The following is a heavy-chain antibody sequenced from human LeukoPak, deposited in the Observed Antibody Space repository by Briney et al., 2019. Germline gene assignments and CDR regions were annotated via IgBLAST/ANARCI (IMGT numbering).Heavy chain of an antibody. Sequence: GESLKISCKGSEYSFSNYWIAWVRQMPGKGLEWLGIIYPGDSDTRYSPSFQGQVTISADKSISTAYLQWSSLKASDTAMYYCARPSGYSYGQSGFDYWGQGTLVTVSS. CDR3: ARPSGYSYGQSGFDY. CDR2: IYPGDSDT. D-gene: IGHD5-18*01. V-gene: IGHV5-51*01. J-gene: IGHJ4*02. CDR1: EYSFSNYW.